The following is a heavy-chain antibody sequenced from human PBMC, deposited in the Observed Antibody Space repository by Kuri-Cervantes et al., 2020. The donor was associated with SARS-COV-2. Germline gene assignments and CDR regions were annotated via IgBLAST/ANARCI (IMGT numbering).Heavy chain of an antibody. CDR1: RYRFTSYW. J-gene: IGHJ4*02. CDR3: ARGRNYKNYFDY. CDR2: IYPGDSDT. Sequence: GSLRLSCMGSRYRFTSYWIGWVRQMHGKGLEWRGIIYPGDSDTRYIPSFQGQVTISADKSISTAYLQRSSLKASDTAMYYCARGRNYKNYFDYWGQGTLVTVSS. D-gene: IGHD1-7*01. V-gene: IGHV5-51*01.